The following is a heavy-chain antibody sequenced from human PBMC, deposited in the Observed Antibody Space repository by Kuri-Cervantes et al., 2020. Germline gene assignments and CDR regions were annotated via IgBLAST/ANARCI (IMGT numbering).Heavy chain of an antibody. V-gene: IGHV3-49*04. J-gene: IGHJ6*03. CDR3: TRDHIVVVPAAIPQPCYYYMDV. CDR1: GFTFGDYA. CDR2: IRSKAYGGTT. D-gene: IGHD2-2*01. Sequence: GESLKISCTASGFTFGDYAMSWVRQAPGKGLEWVGFIRSKAYGGTTEYAASVKGRFTISRDDSKSIAYLQMNSLKTEDTAVYYCTRDHIVVVPAAIPQPCYYYMDVWGKGTTVTVSS.